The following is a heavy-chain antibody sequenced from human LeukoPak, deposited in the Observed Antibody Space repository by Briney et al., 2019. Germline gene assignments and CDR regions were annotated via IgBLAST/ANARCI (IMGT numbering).Heavy chain of an antibody. D-gene: IGHD5-18*01. CDR2: IYHSGST. Sequence: PSETLSLTCAVSGGSISSSNWWSWVRQPPGKGLEWIGEIYHSGSTNYNPSLKSRVTISVDKSKNQFSLKLSSVTAADTAVYYCARNRGYSYGLNDYWGQGTLVTVSS. J-gene: IGHJ4*02. CDR3: ARNRGYSYGLNDY. CDR1: GGSISSSNW. V-gene: IGHV4-4*02.